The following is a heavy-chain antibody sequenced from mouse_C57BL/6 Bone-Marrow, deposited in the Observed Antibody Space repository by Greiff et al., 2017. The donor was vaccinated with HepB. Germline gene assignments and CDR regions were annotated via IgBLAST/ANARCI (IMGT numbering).Heavy chain of an antibody. V-gene: IGHV5-6*01. Sequence: EVQWVESGGDLVKPGGSLKLSCAASGFTFSSYGMSWVRQTPDKRLEWVATISSGGSYTYYPDSVKGRFTISRDNAKNTLYLQMSSLKSEDTAMYYCARGPGSSLYWYFDVWGTGTTVTVSS. D-gene: IGHD1-1*01. CDR3: ARGPGSSLYWYFDV. CDR2: ISSGGSYT. CDR1: GFTFSSYG. J-gene: IGHJ1*03.